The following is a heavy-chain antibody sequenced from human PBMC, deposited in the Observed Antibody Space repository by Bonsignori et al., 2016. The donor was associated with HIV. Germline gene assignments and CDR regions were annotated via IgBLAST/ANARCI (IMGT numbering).Heavy chain of an antibody. CDR3: AKDRGSSGWYGGYYFDY. D-gene: IGHD6-19*01. J-gene: IGHJ4*02. V-gene: IGHV3-23*01. CDR2: ISGSGGST. CDR1: GFTFSSYA. Sequence: LTCAASGFTFSSYAMSWVRQAPGKGLEWVSAISGSGGSTYYADSVKGRFTISRDNSKNTLYLQMNSLRAEDTAVYYCAKDRGSSGWYGGYYFDYWGQGTLVTVSS.